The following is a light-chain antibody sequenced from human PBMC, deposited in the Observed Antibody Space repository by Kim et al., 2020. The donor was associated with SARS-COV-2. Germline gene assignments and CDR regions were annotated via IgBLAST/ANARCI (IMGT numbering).Light chain of an antibody. J-gene: IGLJ2*01. V-gene: IGLV3-25*03. Sequence: VSPGQTARLTCSGDALPKKYAYWYQKKPGQAPVMVIYKDSERPSGIPERFSGSSSGTTVTLTISGVQAEDEADYYCQSADSSGTVVFGGGTQLTVL. CDR2: KDS. CDR3: QSADSSGTVV. CDR1: ALPKKY.